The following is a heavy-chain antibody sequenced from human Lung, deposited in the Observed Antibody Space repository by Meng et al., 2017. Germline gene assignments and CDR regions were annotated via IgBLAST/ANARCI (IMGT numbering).Heavy chain of an antibody. J-gene: IGHJ4*02. D-gene: IGHD2-8*02. CDR3: ATARFSFLLGFDY. V-gene: IGHV1-18*01. Sequence: QGQLGQAGAEIKKPGASAKGSCKASADTFANYAISWVRQAPGQGLEWMGRISTHNGNTNYALKLQGRVTVTTDTSTSTAYMELRNLRSDDTAIYYCATARFSFLLGFDYWGQGTLVTVSS. CDR2: ISTHNGNT. CDR1: ADTFANYA.